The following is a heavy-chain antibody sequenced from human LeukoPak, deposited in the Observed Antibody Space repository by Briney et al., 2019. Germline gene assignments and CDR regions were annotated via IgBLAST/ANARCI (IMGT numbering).Heavy chain of an antibody. D-gene: IGHD3-22*01. CDR3: ARYYYDSSGYYFFDY. J-gene: IGHJ4*02. V-gene: IGHV4-38-2*01. CDR1: GYSISSGYY. Sequence: PSETLSLTCAVSGYSISSGYYWGWIRQPPGKGLEWIGSIYHSGSTYYNPSLKSRVAISVDTSKNQFSLKLSSVTAADTAVYYCARYYYDSSGYYFFDYRGQGTLVTVSS. CDR2: IYHSGST.